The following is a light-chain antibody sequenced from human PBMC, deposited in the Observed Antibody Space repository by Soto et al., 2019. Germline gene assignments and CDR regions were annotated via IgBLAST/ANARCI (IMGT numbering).Light chain of an antibody. CDR2: GAS. CDR3: QQYGSSPYT. CDR1: QSGTGNY. V-gene: IGKV3-20*01. J-gene: IGKJ2*01. Sequence: IVLTQSPGTLSLSPGERATLSCRASQSGTGNYLAWYQQKPGQAARLLIYGASNRATAIADRFSGSGSATDFTLTISRVDPEDFAVYYCQQYGSSPYTFGQGTRLDI.